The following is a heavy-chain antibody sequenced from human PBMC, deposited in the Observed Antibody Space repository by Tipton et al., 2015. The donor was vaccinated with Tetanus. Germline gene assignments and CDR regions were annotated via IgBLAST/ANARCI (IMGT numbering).Heavy chain of an antibody. V-gene: IGHV4-34*01. CDR1: GGSFSGYY. D-gene: IGHD6-13*01. CDR3: ARGPRAAAGPAGLGY. J-gene: IGHJ4*02. CDR2: INHSGST. Sequence: TLSLTCAVYGGSFSGYYWSWIRQPPGKGLEWIGEINHSGSTNYNPSLKSRVTISVDTSKNQFSLKLSSVTAADTAVYYCARGPRAAAGPAGLGYWGQGTLVTVSS.